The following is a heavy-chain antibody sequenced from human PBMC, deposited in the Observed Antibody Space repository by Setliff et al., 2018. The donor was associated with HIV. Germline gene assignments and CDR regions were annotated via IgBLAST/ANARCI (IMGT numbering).Heavy chain of an antibody. Sequence: SVKVSCKASGGPFTSSSIGWVRQAPGQGLEWMGRIIPILGVPRYAQKFQGRVTITADKSTSTSYMHLSSLRAEDTAVYFCARGGDYDSSGYYVTWGQGILVTVSS. CDR1: GGPFTSSS. D-gene: IGHD3-22*01. V-gene: IGHV1-69*02. J-gene: IGHJ4*02. CDR3: ARGGDYDSSGYYVT. CDR2: IIPILGVP.